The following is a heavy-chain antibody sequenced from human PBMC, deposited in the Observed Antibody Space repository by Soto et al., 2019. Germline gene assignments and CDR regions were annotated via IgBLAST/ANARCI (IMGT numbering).Heavy chain of an antibody. CDR1: GYTFSSYA. V-gene: IGHV1-69*05. J-gene: IGHJ4*02. CDR2: IIPIFGTA. D-gene: IGHD6-6*01. Sequence: SVKVSCKASGYTFSSYAISWVRQAPGQGLEWMGGIIPIFGTANYAQKLQGRVTMTTDTSTSTAYMELRSLRSDDTAVYYCARDQDPYSSYDYWGQGTLVTVSS. CDR3: ARDQDPYSSYDY.